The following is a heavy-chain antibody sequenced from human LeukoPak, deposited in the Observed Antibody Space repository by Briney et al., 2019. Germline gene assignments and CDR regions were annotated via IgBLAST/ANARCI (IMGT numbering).Heavy chain of an antibody. J-gene: IGHJ4*02. CDR3: AREGYSGYDRSSY. V-gene: IGHV4-34*01. D-gene: IGHD5-12*01. CDR2: INHSGST. Sequence: WETLSLTCAVYGGSFSGYYWSWIRQPPGKGLEWIREINHSGSTNYNPSLKSRVIISVDTSKNQFSLKLSSVTAADTAVYYCAREGYSGYDRSSYWGQGTLVTVSS. CDR1: GGSFSGYY.